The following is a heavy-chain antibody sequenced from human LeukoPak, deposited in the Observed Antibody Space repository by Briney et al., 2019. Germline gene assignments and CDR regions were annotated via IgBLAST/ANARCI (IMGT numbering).Heavy chain of an antibody. CDR3: ARRAGAYSHPYDY. CDR1: GFTVSSDS. D-gene: IGHD4/OR15-4a*01. CDR2: IYSGGST. Sequence: PGGSLRLSCTVSGFTVSSDSMSSVRQAPGKGLDWVSFIYSGGSTHYSDSVKGRFTISRDNSKNTLYLQMNSLRAEDTAVYYCARRAGAYSHPYDYWGQGTLVTVSS. J-gene: IGHJ4*02. V-gene: IGHV3-53*01.